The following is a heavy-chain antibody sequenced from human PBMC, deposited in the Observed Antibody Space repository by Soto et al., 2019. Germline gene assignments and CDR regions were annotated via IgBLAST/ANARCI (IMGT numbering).Heavy chain of an antibody. CDR2: ISYGDRKE. V-gene: IGHV3-30*18. CDR3: VKDRSTSWTFDY. CDR1: GFTFSSNA. Sequence: PGGSLRLSCAVSGFTFSSNAMHWVRQAPGKGLEWVSAISYGDRKEYYADSVKGRFTISRDDSKSTLYLQMDSLRDEDTAVYYCVKDRSTSWTFDYWGQGTLVTVSS. J-gene: IGHJ4*02. D-gene: IGHD6-13*01.